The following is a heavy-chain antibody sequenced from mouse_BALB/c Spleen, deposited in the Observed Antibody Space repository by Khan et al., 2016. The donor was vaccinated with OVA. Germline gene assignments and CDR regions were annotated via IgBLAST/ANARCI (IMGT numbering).Heavy chain of an antibody. D-gene: IGHD2-3*01. CDR3: ARDDGTFFAY. J-gene: IGHJ3*01. Sequence: VQLQQSGAELVKSGASVKLSCTASGFNIKDTYMNWVKQRPEQGLEWIGRIDPANGNTKYDPKFQGKATITADTSSNTAYLQLSSLTSEDTAVYYCARDDGTFFAYWGQGTLVTVSA. V-gene: IGHV14-3*02. CDR2: IDPANGNT. CDR1: GFNIKDTY.